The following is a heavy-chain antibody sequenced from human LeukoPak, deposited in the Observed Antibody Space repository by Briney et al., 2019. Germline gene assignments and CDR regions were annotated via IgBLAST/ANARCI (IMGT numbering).Heavy chain of an antibody. Sequence: GGSLRLSCAASGFTFSSYAMHWVRQAPGKGLEWVAVISYDGSNKYYADSVKGRFTISRDNSKNTLYLQMNSLRAEDTAVYYCARDPSWGHYFDYWGQGTLVTVSS. CDR3: ARDPSWGHYFDY. D-gene: IGHD7-27*01. CDR1: GFTFSSYA. V-gene: IGHV3-30-3*01. CDR2: ISYDGSNK. J-gene: IGHJ4*02.